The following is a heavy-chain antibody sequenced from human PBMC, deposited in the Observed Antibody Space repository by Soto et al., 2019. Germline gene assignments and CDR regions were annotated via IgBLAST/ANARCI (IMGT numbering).Heavy chain of an antibody. V-gene: IGHV1-69*12. CDR2: IIPIFNTP. J-gene: IGHJ6*02. D-gene: IGHD1-1*01. CDR1: GGTFNTYA. CDR3: ARDKTGTNYYNGLDV. Sequence: QVQLVQSGAEVKKPGSSVKVSCKASGGTFNTYAISWVRQAPGQGLEWMGGIIPIFNTPNYAQRLQGRVTITADESTSTAYMELSSLRSEDTALYYCARDKTGTNYYNGLDVWGQGTTVTVSS.